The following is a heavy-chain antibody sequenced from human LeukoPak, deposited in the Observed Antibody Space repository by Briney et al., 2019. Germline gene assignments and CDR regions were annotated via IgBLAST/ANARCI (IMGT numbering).Heavy chain of an antibody. Sequence: PGGSLRLSCAASGFTFSSYWMHWVRQAPGKGLVWVSRINSDGSSSSYADSVKGRFTISRDNAKNTLYLQMNSLRAEDTAVYYCARVLSRMRYYFDYWGQGTLVTVSS. CDR2: INSDGSSS. CDR1: GFTFSSYW. D-gene: IGHD2-8*01. V-gene: IGHV3-74*01. J-gene: IGHJ4*02. CDR3: ARVLSRMRYYFDY.